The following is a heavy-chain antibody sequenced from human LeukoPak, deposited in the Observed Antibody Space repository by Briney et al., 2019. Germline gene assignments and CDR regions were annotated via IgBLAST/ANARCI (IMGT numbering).Heavy chain of an antibody. CDR2: IPIFGTA. D-gene: IGHD6-13*01. Sequence: IPIFGTANYAQKFQDRVTITADESTSTAYMELSSLRSEDTAVYYCARDPIAAAGTVRYFQHWGQGTLVTVSS. CDR3: ARDPIAAAGTVRYFQH. J-gene: IGHJ1*01. V-gene: IGHV1-69*01.